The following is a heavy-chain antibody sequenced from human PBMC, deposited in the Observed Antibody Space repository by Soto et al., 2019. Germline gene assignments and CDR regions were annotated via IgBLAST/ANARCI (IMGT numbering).Heavy chain of an antibody. J-gene: IGHJ4*02. CDR2: ISGSGGST. D-gene: IGHD5-18*01. CDR1: GFTFSSYA. V-gene: IGHV3-23*01. CDR3: AKLRGYSYGYGGPSDY. Sequence: GGSLRLSCAASGFTFSSYAMSWVRQAPGKGLEWVSAISGSGGSTYYADSVKGRFTISRDNSKNTLYLQVNSLRAEDTAVYYCAKLRGYSYGYGGPSDYWGQGTLVTVSS.